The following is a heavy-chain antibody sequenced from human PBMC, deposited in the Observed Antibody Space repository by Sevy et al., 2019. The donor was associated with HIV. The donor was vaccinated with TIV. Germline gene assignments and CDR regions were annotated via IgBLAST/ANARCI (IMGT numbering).Heavy chain of an antibody. CDR1: GGSFSGYH. D-gene: IGHD6-19*01. CDR2: INHSGST. Sequence: SETLSLTCAVYGGSFSGYHWSWIRQPPGKGLEWIGEINHSGSTNYNPSLKSRVTISVDTSKNQFSLKLSSVTAADTAVYYCASSSGWYVAKYYFDYWGQGTLVTVSS. J-gene: IGHJ4*02. V-gene: IGHV4-34*01. CDR3: ASSSGWYVAKYYFDY.